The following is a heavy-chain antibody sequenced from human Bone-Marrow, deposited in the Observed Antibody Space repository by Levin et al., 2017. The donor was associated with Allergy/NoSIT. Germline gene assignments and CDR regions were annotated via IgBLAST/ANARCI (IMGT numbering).Heavy chain of an antibody. CDR2: ISTYSGST. J-gene: IGHJ5*01. Sequence: ASVKVSCKASGYTFTTYGISWVRQAPGQGLEWVGWISTYSGSTKSAQKVQGRVTMTTDTSSSTAYMELRSLKSDDTAVYYCARAFMVVEPPPIPPGDWFDSWGQGTQVTVSS. D-gene: IGHD2-2*01. CDR1: GYTFTTYG. V-gene: IGHV1-18*01. CDR3: ARAFMVVEPPPIPPGDWFDS.